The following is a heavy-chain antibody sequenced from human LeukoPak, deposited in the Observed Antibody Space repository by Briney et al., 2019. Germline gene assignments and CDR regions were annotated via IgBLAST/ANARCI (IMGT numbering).Heavy chain of an antibody. J-gene: IGHJ3*02. D-gene: IGHD6-19*01. CDR3: ARPEASGWYGGDAFDI. CDR2: INTNTGNP. V-gene: IGHV7-4-1*02. CDR1: GYTFTNNA. Sequence: ASVKVSCKTSGYTFTNNAINWVRQAPGQGLEWMGWINTNTGNPTYAQGFTGRFVFSLDTSVSTAYLQISSLKAEDTAVYYCARPEASGWYGGDAFDIWGQGTMVTVSS.